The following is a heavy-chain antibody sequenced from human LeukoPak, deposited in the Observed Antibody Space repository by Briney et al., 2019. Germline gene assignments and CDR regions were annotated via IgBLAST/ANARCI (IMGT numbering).Heavy chain of an antibody. CDR3: ARDALYCSSTSCHLLSYYYGMDV. CDR1: GFTFSSYG. Sequence: GGSLRLSCAASGFTFSSYGMHWVRQAPGKGLEWVAVIWYDGSNKYYADSVKGRFTISRDNSKNTLHLQMNSLRAEDTAVYYCARDALYCSSTSCHLLSYYYGMDVWGQGTTVTVSS. D-gene: IGHD2-2*01. CDR2: IWYDGSNK. J-gene: IGHJ6*02. V-gene: IGHV3-33*01.